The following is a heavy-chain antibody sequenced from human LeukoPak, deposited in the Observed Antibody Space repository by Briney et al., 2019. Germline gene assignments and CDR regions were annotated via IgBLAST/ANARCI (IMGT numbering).Heavy chain of an antibody. V-gene: IGHV4-39*01. CDR2: IYYSGST. J-gene: IGHJ4*02. CDR3: ARHYYDSSGPSLDLDY. D-gene: IGHD3-22*01. CDR1: GGSISSSSYY. Sequence: PSETLSLTCTVSGGSISSSSYYWGWIRQPPGKGLEWIGSIYYSGSTYYNPSLKSRVTISVDTSKNQLSLKLSSVTAADTAVYYCARHYYDSSGPSLDLDYWGQGTLVTVSS.